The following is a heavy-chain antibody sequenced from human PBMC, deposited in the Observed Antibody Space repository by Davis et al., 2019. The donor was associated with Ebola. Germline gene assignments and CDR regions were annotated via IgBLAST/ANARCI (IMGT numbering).Heavy chain of an antibody. V-gene: IGHV3-30*02. Sequence: GQSLKISCAASGFTFSSSGMHWVRQAPGKGLEWVAFIQHAGCNKFYTDSVEGRFTISRDNSKNTLYLQMTSLRAEDTAVYYCTKEHSGGYDIYYYGLDVWGQGTTVTVSS. CDR3: TKEHSGGYDIYYYGLDV. CDR1: GFTFSSSG. D-gene: IGHD1-26*01. J-gene: IGHJ6*02. CDR2: IQHAGCNK.